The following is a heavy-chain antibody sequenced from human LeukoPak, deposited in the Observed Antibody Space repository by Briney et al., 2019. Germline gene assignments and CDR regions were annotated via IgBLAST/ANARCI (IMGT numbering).Heavy chain of an antibody. J-gene: IGHJ4*02. CDR1: GYTFTSFG. D-gene: IGHD3-10*01. V-gene: IGHV1-18*01. CDR2: ISAYYGNT. CDR3: ARVISTDYYGSGSKSFDY. Sequence: ASVKVSCKASGYTFTSFGISWVRQAPGQGLEWMGWISAYYGNTNYAQKLQGRVTMTTDTSTSTAYMDLRSLRSDDTAVYYCARVISTDYYGSGSKSFDYWGQGTLVTVSS.